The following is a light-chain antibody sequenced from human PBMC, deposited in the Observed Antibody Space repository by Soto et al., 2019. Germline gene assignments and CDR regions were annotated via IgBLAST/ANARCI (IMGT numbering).Light chain of an antibody. CDR2: DNN. CDR3: ATWHGSLPPEV. Sequence: QSVLTQPPSVSAAPGQKVTISCSGSSSNIGNNYVSWYQQLPGTAPKLLIYDNNKRPSGIPDRFSGSKSGTSGTLDITGLATGAEAGYYCATWHGSLPPEVFGGGPQLTVL. CDR1: SSNIGNNY. J-gene: IGLJ2*01. V-gene: IGLV1-51*01.